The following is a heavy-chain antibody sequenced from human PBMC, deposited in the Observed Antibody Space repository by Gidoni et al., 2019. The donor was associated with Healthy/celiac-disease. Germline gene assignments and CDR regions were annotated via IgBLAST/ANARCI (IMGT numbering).Heavy chain of an antibody. CDR3: TVVAATRGWFDP. V-gene: IGHV3-73*02. CDR1: GFTFRGSA. J-gene: IGHJ5*02. D-gene: IGHD2-15*01. CDR2: IRSKANSYAT. Sequence: EVQLVESGGGLVQPGGSLNLPCASSGFTFRGSAMHWVRQASGKGLEWVGRIRSKANSYATAYAASVKGRFTISRDDSKNTAYLQMNSLKTEDTAVYYCTVVAATRGWFDPWGQGTLVTVSS.